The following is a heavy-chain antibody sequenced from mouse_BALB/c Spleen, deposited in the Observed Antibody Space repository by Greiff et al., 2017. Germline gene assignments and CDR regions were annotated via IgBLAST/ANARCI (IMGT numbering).Heavy chain of an antibody. D-gene: IGHD2-2*01. Sequence: VQLQQSGAELVKPGASVKLSCTASGFNIKDTYMHWVKQRPEQGLEWIGRIDPANGNTKYDPKFQGKATITADTSSTTAYLQLSSLTSEDTAVYYCASPIYYGYDWFAYWGQGTLVTVSA. V-gene: IGHV14-3*02. CDR1: GFNIKDTY. J-gene: IGHJ3*01. CDR2: IDPANGNT. CDR3: ASPIYYGYDWFAY.